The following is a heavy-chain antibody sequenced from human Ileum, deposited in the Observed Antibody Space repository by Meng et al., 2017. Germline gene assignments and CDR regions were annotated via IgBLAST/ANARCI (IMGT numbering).Heavy chain of an antibody. J-gene: IGHJ6*02. V-gene: IGHV1-3*01. CDR1: GYTFTSYA. CDR3: ARYGGFYSMDV. Sequence: ASVKVSCKASGYTFTSYAMHWVRQAPGQRLEWMGWINVGNGNTKYSQKFQGRVIITRDTSASTAYMKLSSLRSEDTAVYYYARYGGFYSMDVWGQGTMVTVSS. CDR2: INVGNGNT. D-gene: IGHD2-15*01.